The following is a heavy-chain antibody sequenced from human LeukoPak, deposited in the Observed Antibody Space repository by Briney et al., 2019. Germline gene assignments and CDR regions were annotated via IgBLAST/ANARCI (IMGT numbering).Heavy chain of an antibody. V-gene: IGHV1-69*06. J-gene: IGHJ5*02. Sequence: GSSVKVSCKASGGTFSSYAISWVRQAPGQGLEWMGGIIPIFGTANYAQKFQGRVTITADKSTSTAYMELSSLRSEDTAVYYCAAAAGPYNWFDPWGQGTLATVSS. CDR1: GGTFSSYA. D-gene: IGHD6-13*01. CDR2: IIPIFGTA. CDR3: AAAAGPYNWFDP.